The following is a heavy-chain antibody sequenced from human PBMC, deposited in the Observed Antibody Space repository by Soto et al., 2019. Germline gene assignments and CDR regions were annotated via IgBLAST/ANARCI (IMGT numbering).Heavy chain of an antibody. CDR2: IYPGDSDT. Sequence: GESLKISCKGSRYSFTSYWIGWVRQMPGKGLEWMGIIYPGDSDTRYSPSFQGQVTISADKSISTAYLQWSSLKASDTAMYYCARPYDSSGYYQYYFDYWGQGTLVTVSS. J-gene: IGHJ4*02. D-gene: IGHD3-22*01. CDR3: ARPYDSSGYYQYYFDY. CDR1: RYSFTSYW. V-gene: IGHV5-51*01.